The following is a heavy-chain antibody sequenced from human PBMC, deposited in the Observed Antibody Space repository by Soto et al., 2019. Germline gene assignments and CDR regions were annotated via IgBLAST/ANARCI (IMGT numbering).Heavy chain of an antibody. D-gene: IGHD1-26*01. J-gene: IGHJ4*02. Sequence: QVQLQESGPRLVKPSETLSLTCTVSGCSISSYFWAWIRQPPGKGLEWIGKISYSGSSKFTTSPSSGVTISADPSKNQFSLRLTSVTAADTAVYYCARVREGVDYWGQGTLVTVSS. CDR3: ARVREGVDY. CDR2: ISYSGSS. V-gene: IGHV4-59*01. CDR1: GCSISSYF.